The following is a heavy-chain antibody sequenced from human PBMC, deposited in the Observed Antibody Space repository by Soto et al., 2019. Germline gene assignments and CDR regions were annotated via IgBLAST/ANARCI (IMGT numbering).Heavy chain of an antibody. CDR3: AKDLVGSNADYYDY. J-gene: IGHJ4*02. V-gene: IGHV3-23*01. CDR1: GFTFISYA. CDR2: ISGSGGST. D-gene: IGHD2-15*01. Sequence: PGGSLRLSCAASGFTFISYAMSWVRQAPGKGMEWVAAISGSGGSTYYADSVKGRFTISRENSKNTLYLQMNSLRAEDAAVYYCAKDLVGSNADYYDYWGQGTLVTVSS.